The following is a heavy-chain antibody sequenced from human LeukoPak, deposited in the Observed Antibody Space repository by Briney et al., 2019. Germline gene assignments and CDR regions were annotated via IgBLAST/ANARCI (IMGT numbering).Heavy chain of an antibody. V-gene: IGHV4-34*01. Sequence: SETLTLTCAVYGGSFSGYYWSWLRQPPGKGLEWIGEINHSGSTNYNPSLKSRVTISVDTSKNQFSLKLSSVTAADTAVYYCARGGPYYDYVWGSYRKGSFDYWGQGTLVTVSS. D-gene: IGHD3-16*02. J-gene: IGHJ4*02. CDR2: INHSGST. CDR3: ARGGPYYDYVWGSYRKGSFDY. CDR1: GGSFSGYY.